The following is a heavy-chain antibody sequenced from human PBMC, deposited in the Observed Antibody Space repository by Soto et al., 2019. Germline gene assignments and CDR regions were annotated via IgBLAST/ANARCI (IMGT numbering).Heavy chain of an antibody. CDR2: IYYRGST. J-gene: IGHJ4*02. Sequence: QVQLQESGPGLVKPSETLSLTCTVSGVSVSNGSYYWSWIRQPPGKGLEWVGYIYYRGSTNHNPPLKSRVTISVDTSKNQFSLKLYSVTATDTAIYYCAREQQLGHVKSFDHWGQGTLVTVSS. D-gene: IGHD6-13*01. CDR3: AREQQLGHVKSFDH. CDR1: GVSVSNGSYY. V-gene: IGHV4-61*01.